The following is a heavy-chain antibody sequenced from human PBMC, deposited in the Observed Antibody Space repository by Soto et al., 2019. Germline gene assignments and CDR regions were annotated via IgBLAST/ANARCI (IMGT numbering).Heavy chain of an antibody. V-gene: IGHV4-59*08. CDR2: IYYSGST. D-gene: IGHD6-19*01. CDR3: ARHGEVAGTGRLDNWFDP. CDR1: GGSISSYY. J-gene: IGHJ5*02. Sequence: SETLSLTCTVSGGSISSYYWSWIRQPPGKGLEWIGYIYYSGSTNYNPSLKSRVTISVDTSKNQFSLKLSSVTAADTAGYYCARHGEVAGTGRLDNWFDPGGQGTLVTVSS.